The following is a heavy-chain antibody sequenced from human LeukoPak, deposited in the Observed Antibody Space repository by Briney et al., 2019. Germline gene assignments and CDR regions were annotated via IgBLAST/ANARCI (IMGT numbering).Heavy chain of an antibody. J-gene: IGHJ4*02. CDR3: ARLASTYYDFWSGYYPGVYYFDY. CDR2: IYYSGST. D-gene: IGHD3-3*01. CDR1: GGSISSGGYY. Sequence: SETLSLTCTVSGGSISSGGYYWSWIRQHPGKGLEWLGYIYYSGSTYYNPSLKSRVTISVDTSKNQFSLKLSSVTAADTAVYYCARLASTYYDFWSGYYPGVYYFDYWGQGTLVTVSS. V-gene: IGHV4-31*03.